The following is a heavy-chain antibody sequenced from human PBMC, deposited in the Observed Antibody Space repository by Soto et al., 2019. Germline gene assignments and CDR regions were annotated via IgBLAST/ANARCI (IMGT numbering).Heavy chain of an antibody. J-gene: IGHJ4*02. Sequence: EVQLLECGGGLVQPGGSLRLSCAASGFTFSNFAMSWVRQAPGKGLEWVSAISGGATSTYYADIVKGRFTISRDNSKNTLSLQMNGLRVEDTALYYCAKGPTLVFPQLGNWGPGTLVTVSP. CDR1: GFTFSNFA. CDR3: AKGPTLVFPQLGN. CDR2: ISGGATST. V-gene: IGHV3-23*01. D-gene: IGHD2-2*01.